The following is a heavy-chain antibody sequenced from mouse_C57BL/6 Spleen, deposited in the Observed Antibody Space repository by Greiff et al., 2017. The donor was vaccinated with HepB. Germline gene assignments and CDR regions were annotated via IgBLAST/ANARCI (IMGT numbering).Heavy chain of an antibody. CDR2: IHPNSGST. Sequence: QVQLQQPGAELVKPGASVKLSCKASGYTFTSYWMHWVKQRPGQGLEWIGMIHPNSGSTNYNEKFKSKATLTVDKSSSTAYMQLSSLTSEDSAVYYCARSESNYGVVYAMDYWGQGTSVTVSS. CDR1: GYTFTSYW. CDR3: ARSESNYGVVYAMDY. D-gene: IGHD2-5*01. V-gene: IGHV1-64*01. J-gene: IGHJ4*01.